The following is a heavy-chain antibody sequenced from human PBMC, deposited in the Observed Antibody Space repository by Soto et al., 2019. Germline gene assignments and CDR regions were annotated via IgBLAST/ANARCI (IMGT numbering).Heavy chain of an antibody. V-gene: IGHV1-18*01. J-gene: IGHJ4*02. D-gene: IGHD2-21*01. CDR1: NYDFRDYG. CDR3: ASDLPPYDPTSSVVVARFDY. Sequence: QVQLVQSGPEMKEPGASVKVSCKASNYDFRDYGFSWVRQAPGQGLEWMGWISPYKGDTNYAQKFQGSVTLTTDSSTNTAYMELRSLRSDDTAMYYCASDLPPYDPTSSVVVARFDYWGQGTLVTVSS. CDR2: ISPYKGDT.